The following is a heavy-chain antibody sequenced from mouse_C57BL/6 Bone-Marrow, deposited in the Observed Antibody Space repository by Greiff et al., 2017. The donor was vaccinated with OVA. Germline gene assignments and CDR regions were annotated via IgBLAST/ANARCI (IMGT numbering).Heavy chain of an antibody. CDR3: TTYYYGSSYGRNFDY. CDR1: GFNIKDDY. D-gene: IGHD1-1*01. Sequence: VQLQQSGAELVRPGASVKLSCTASGFNIKDDYMHWVKQRPEQGLEWIGWIDPENGDTEYASKFQGKATITADPSSNTAYLQLSSLTSEDTAVYYCTTYYYGSSYGRNFDYWGQGTTLTVSS. J-gene: IGHJ2*01. V-gene: IGHV14-4*01. CDR2: IDPENGDT.